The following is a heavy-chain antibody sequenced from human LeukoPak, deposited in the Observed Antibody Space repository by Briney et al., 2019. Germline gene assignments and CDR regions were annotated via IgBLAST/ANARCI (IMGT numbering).Heavy chain of an antibody. CDR1: GFTVITSF. Sequence: PGGSLRLFCAASGFTVITSFMSWVRQAPGKGLEWISVIYNDGTTYYADSVKGRFTISRDNPKNTLYLQMNTLRAEDTAVYYCTKTGGPWDWGQGTLVTVSS. D-gene: IGHD7-27*01. V-gene: IGHV3-53*01. CDR2: IYNDGTT. J-gene: IGHJ4*02. CDR3: TKTGGPWD.